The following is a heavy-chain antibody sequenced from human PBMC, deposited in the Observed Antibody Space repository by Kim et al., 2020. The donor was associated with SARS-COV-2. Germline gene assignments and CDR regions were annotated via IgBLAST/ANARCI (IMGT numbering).Heavy chain of an antibody. CDR2: MSCDGSNE. CDR3: AKGFGGGFVRSGQAYGMDV. CDR1: GFTFRGYG. J-gene: IGHJ6*02. Sequence: GGSLRLSCTASGFTFRGYGMHWVRQAPGKGLEWVAVMSCDGSNEYYGDSVRGRFTISRDNSKNTLDLQMNSLRVEDTAVYYCAKGFGGGFVRSGQAYGMDVWGQGTTVTLSS. V-gene: IGHV3-30*18. D-gene: IGHD3-16*01.